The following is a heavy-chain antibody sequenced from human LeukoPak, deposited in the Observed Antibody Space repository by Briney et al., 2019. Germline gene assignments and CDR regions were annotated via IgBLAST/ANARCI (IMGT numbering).Heavy chain of an antibody. CDR2: IYYSGST. J-gene: IGHJ4*02. CDR3: ARDWYYYDSSGYYEEGFGY. CDR1: GGSISSSSYY. D-gene: IGHD3-22*01. V-gene: IGHV4-39*07. Sequence: PSETLSLTCTVSGGSISSSSYYWGWIRQPPGKGLEWIGSIYYSGSTYYNPSLKSRVTISVDTSKNQFSLKLSSVTAADTAVYYCARDWYYYDSSGYYEEGFGYWGQGTLVTVSS.